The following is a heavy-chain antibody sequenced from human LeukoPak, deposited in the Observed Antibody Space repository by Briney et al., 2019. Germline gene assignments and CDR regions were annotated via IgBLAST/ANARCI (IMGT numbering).Heavy chain of an antibody. CDR3: ARDRGCSGGSCYSVVSY. D-gene: IGHD2-15*01. Sequence: GGSLRLSCAASGFSLKNHWMHWVRQAPGKGLVWLSRIKGDGIETSDADSVKGRFTISRDNSKNTLYLQMNSLRAEDTAVYYCARDRGCSGGSCYSVVSYWGQGTLVTVSS. V-gene: IGHV3-74*01. CDR2: IKGDGIET. CDR1: GFSLKNHW. J-gene: IGHJ4*02.